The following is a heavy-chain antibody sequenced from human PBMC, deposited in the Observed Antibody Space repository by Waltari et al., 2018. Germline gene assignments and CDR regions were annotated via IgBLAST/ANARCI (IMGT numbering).Heavy chain of an antibody. CDR3: ARHVMDYYGSGSCDY. D-gene: IGHD3-10*01. V-gene: IGHV5-51*01. J-gene: IGHJ4*02. CDR1: GYSFTSYW. Sequence: EVQLVQSGAEVKRPGESLKISCKGSGYSFTSYWIGWVSQMPGKGLEWMGIIYPGYSDTRYSPSFQGQVTISAVKSISTAYLQWSSLKASDTAMYYCARHVMDYYGSGSCDYWGQGTLVIVSS. CDR2: IYPGYSDT.